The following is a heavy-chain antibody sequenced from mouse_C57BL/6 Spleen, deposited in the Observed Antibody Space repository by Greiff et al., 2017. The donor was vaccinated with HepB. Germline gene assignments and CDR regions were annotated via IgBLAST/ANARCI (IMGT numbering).Heavy chain of an antibody. CDR1: GFTFSSYA. D-gene: IGHD3-2*02. CDR2: ISSGGDYI. Sequence: EVKVVESGEGLVKPGGSLKLSCAASGFTFSSYAMSWVRQTPEKRLEWVAYISSGGDYIYYADTVKGRFTISRDNARNTLYLQMSSLKSEDTAMYYCTRESSGYYFDYWGQGTTLTVSS. CDR3: TRESSGYYFDY. J-gene: IGHJ2*01. V-gene: IGHV5-9-1*02.